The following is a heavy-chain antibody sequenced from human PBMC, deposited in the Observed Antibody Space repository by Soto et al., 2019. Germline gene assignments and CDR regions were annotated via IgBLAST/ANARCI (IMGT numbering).Heavy chain of an antibody. D-gene: IGHD3-22*01. J-gene: IGHJ5*02. V-gene: IGHV4-59*08. CDR3: ERRLIYYDTGAFYGTTWSDP. Sequence: SETVSLTCTVSGGSISSYYWSWIRQPPGKGLEWIGYIYYSGSTNYNPSLKSRVTISVDTSKNQFSLKLSSVTAADTAVYYCERRLIYYDTGAFYGTTWSDPGGQEPLSTVSS. CDR2: IYYSGST. CDR1: GGSISSYY.